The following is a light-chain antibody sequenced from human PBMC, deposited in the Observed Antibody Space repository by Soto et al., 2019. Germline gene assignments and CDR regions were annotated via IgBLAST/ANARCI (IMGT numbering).Light chain of an antibody. V-gene: IGKV1-12*01. Sequence: DIQMTQSPSSVSASVGDRVTITCRASQGIGIYLARYQQKPGKAPKLLIYDASILQSGVPSRFRRSGSGTDFTLTISSQQPEDFATYFCHQANSWPYTFGQGTKVDMK. CDR3: HQANSWPYT. CDR2: DAS. J-gene: IGKJ2*01. CDR1: QGIGIY.